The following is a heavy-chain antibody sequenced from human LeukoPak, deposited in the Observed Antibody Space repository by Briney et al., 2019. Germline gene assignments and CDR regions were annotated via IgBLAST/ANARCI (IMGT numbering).Heavy chain of an antibody. Sequence: GGSLKLSCAASGFTVRSYWMYWLRQAPGEGLVWVSRINSDGRTTHYAESVKGRFTISRDNAKNTLYLQMNSLRAEDTAVYYCAREVEKVPPARGVYYYYYMDVWGKGTSVTVSS. D-gene: IGHD2-2*01. CDR2: INSDGRTT. CDR3: AREVEKVPPARGVYYYYYMDV. V-gene: IGHV3-74*01. J-gene: IGHJ6*03. CDR1: GFTVRSYW.